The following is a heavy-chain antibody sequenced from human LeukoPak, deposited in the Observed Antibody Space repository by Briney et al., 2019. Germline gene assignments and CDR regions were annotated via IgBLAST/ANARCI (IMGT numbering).Heavy chain of an antibody. D-gene: IGHD3-22*01. Sequence: SETLSLTCAVYGGSFSGYYWSWIRQPPGKGLEWIGEINHSGSTNYNPSLKSRVTISVDTSKNQFSLKLSSVTAADTAVYYCARGRRFGWVMIVVVAHGNWFDPWGQGTLVTVSS. J-gene: IGHJ5*02. CDR3: ARGRRFGWVMIVVVAHGNWFDP. CDR1: GGSFSGYY. CDR2: INHSGST. V-gene: IGHV4-34*01.